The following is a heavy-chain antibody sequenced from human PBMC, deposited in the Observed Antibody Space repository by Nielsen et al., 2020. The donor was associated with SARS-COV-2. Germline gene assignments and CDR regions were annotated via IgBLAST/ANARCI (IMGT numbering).Heavy chain of an antibody. CDR3: ASRGTAFDI. Sequence: SETLSLTCAVYGGSFSGYYWSWIRQPPGKGLEWIGEINHSGSTNYNPSLKSRVTISVDTSKNQFSLKLSSVTAADTAVYYCASRGTAFDIWGQGTIVTVSS. J-gene: IGHJ3*02. CDR2: INHSGST. V-gene: IGHV4-34*01. CDR1: GGSFSGYY.